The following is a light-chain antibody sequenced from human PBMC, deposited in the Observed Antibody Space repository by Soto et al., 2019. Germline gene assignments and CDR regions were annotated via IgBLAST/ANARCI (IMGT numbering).Light chain of an antibody. Sequence: QSALTQPPSASGSPGQSVTISCTGTSSDVGAHNFVSWHRQHPGKAPKLMIYEVTTRPSGVPDRFSGSRSGNTASLTVSGLQAEDEADYYCSSYAGSNNYVFGTGTKVTVL. CDR3: SSYAGSNNYV. J-gene: IGLJ1*01. CDR1: SSDVGAHNF. V-gene: IGLV2-8*01. CDR2: EVT.